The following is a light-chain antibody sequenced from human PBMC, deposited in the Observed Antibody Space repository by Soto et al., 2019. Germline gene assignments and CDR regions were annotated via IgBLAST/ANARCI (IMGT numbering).Light chain of an antibody. V-gene: IGLV2-8*01. J-gene: IGLJ3*02. CDR3: SSYARNRDIL. CDR1: SSNVAYFNY. CDR2: DVT. Sequence: QSVLTQPPSASGSPGQSVTISCTGTSSNVAYFNYVSWYQQHPGKAPKLMIYDVTKRPSGVPDRFSGSKSGNTASLTVSGLQAEDEADYYCSSYARNRDILFGGGTKVTVL.